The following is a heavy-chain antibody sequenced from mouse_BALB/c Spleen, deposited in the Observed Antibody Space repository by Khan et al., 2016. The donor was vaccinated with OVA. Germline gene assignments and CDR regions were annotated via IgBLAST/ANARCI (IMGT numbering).Heavy chain of an antibody. D-gene: IGHD1-1*01. CDR2: ISYSGST. Sequence: EVQLQESGPGLVKPSQSLSLTCTVTVYSITSDYAWNWIRQFPGNKLEWMGYISYSGSTSYTPSLKSRISFTRDTSKNQFFLQLNSVTTEDTATYYCALRAYWGQGTLVTVSA. V-gene: IGHV3-2*02. J-gene: IGHJ3*01. CDR3: ALRAY. CDR1: VYSITSDYA.